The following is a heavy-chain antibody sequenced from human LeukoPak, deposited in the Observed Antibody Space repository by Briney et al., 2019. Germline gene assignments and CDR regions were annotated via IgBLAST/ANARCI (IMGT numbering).Heavy chain of an antibody. CDR1: GYIFTSYW. CDR3: ARHRQAGTTVYAFDI. CDR2: IYPGDSET. Sequence: PGESLKISCKGSGYIFTSYWIGWVRQMPGKGLEWMGIIYPGDSETRYSPSFQGQVTISADKSISTAYLQWSSLKASDTAMFYCARHRQAGTTVYAFDIWGQGTLVTVSS. V-gene: IGHV5-51*01. D-gene: IGHD1-7*01. J-gene: IGHJ3*02.